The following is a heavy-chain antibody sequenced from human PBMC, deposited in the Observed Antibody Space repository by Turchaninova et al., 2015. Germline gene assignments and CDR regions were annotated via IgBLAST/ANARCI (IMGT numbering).Heavy chain of an antibody. V-gene: IGHV1-2*06. J-gene: IGHJ6*03. Sequence: QVQLVQSGAEVKRPGASVKVSCKTSGYTFPGSYMNWVRQAPGHGLEGMGRNNPNSGGTDYEKKVQGRVTMTRDTSISTGYMELSRLTSDDTAVYYCARAHHLYYYMDVWGKGTTVTVSS. CDR2: NNPNSGGT. D-gene: IGHD1-14*01. CDR1: GYTFPGSY. CDR3: ARAHHLYYYMDV.